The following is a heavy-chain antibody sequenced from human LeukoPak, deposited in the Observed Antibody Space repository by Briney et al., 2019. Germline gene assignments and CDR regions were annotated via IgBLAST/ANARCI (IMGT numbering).Heavy chain of an antibody. CDR3: ARARRPDGVVPAARYMDV. CDR1: GFTFSSYW. V-gene: IGHV3-7*01. J-gene: IGHJ6*03. CDR2: IKHDGSDK. D-gene: IGHD2-2*01. Sequence: GGSLRLSCAASGFTFSSYWMSWVRQAPGKGLEWVAYIKHDGSDKYHVDSVKGRFTISRDNSKNPLYLQMNSLRADDTAVYYCARARRPDGVVPAARYMDVWGKGTTVTVSS.